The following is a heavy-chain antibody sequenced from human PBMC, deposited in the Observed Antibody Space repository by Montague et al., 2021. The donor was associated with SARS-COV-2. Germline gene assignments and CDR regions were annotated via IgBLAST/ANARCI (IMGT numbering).Heavy chain of an antibody. CDR2: VHYSGRP. CDR1: GDSISSSSYN. V-gene: IGHV4-39*01. CDR3: TRHVHMTWPEPSPGFDY. J-gene: IGHJ4*02. D-gene: IGHD1-1*01. Sequence: SETLSLTCTVSGDSISSSSYNWGWIRQPPGKGLEWIGSVHYSGRPYYNPSLKSRVTIYVDTSKNQLSLKLSSVTAAGTAVYYCTRHVHMTWPEPSPGFDYWGQGTLVPVSS.